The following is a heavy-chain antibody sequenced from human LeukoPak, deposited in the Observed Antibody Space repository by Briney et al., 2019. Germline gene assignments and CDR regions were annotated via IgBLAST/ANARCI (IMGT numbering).Heavy chain of an antibody. D-gene: IGHD3-16*01. Sequence: QAGGSLRLSCAASGFALTTYTMIWVRQAPEKGLEWVSTISNSGSTNYADSVKGRFTISRDNSRNTLYLQMNGLRAEDTALYYCATDPNWGSAYWGQGTLVTVSS. CDR1: GFALTTYT. CDR3: ATDPNWGSAY. CDR2: ISNSGST. J-gene: IGHJ4*02. V-gene: IGHV3-23*01.